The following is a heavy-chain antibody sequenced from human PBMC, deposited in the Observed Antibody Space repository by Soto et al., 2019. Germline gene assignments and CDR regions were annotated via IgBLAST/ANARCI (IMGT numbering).Heavy chain of an antibody. V-gene: IGHV4-4*02. CDR2: IHHSGSA. J-gene: IGHJ4*02. CDR3: ARDQGSHPGD. CDR1: GLSISSGDW. Sequence: QVQLQESGPGLVRPSGTVSLTCAVSGLSISSGDWWSWVRQPPGKGLEWIGEIHHSGSANYNPSLKSRVTLSVVPSKDLFSLNLSSVTAADTAFYYCARDQGSHPGDWGQGTLVSVSS. D-gene: IGHD6-13*01.